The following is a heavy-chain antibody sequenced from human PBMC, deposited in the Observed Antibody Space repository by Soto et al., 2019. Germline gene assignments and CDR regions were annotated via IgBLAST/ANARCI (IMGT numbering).Heavy chain of an antibody. D-gene: IGHD1-26*01. Sequence: PGGSLRLSCAASGFTFSSYDMIWVRQAPGRGLEWVASIKQDGGDKYYLGDVKGRFTVSRDGAESSLSLHLNSLRAEDTAIYYCASESGATFDYWGQGTLVTVSS. CDR3: ASESGATFDY. J-gene: IGHJ4*02. V-gene: IGHV3-7*01. CDR1: GFTFSSYD. CDR2: IKQDGGDK.